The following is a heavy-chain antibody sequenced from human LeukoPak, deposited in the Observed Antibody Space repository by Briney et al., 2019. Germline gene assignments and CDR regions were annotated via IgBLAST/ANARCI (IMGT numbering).Heavy chain of an antibody. D-gene: IGHD3-22*01. CDR2: ISWNSGSI. V-gene: IGHV3-9*02. Sequence: GRSLRLSCAASGFTPEDYAMPWVRQAPEKSLEWASGISWNSGSIGYADSVKGRFTISRDNAKNSLYLQMNSLRAEDTALYYCAKDPSPYYYDSSGPWGYFDYWGQGTLVTVSS. J-gene: IGHJ4*02. CDR1: GFTPEDYA. CDR3: AKDPSPYYYDSSGPWGYFDY.